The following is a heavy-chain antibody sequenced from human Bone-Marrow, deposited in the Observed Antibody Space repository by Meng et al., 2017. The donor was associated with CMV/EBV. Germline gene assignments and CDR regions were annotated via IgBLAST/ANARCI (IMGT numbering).Heavy chain of an antibody. D-gene: IGHD3-9*01. CDR3: ARDVELGDRYYDILTGYYSYYYYGMDV. Sequence: ASVKVSCKASGYTFTSNYMHWVRQAPGQGLEWMGIINPSGGSTSYAQKFQGRVTMTRDTSTSTVYMELSSLRSEDTAVYYCARDVELGDRYYDILTGYYSYYYYGMDVWGQGTTVTVSS. CDR2: INPSGGST. J-gene: IGHJ6*02. V-gene: IGHV1-46*01. CDR1: GYTFTSNY.